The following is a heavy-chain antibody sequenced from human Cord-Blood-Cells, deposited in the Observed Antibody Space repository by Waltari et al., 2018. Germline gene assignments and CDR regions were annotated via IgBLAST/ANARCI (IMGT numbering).Heavy chain of an antibody. J-gene: IGHJ4*02. Sequence: QVQLVQSGAEVKKPGASVKVSCKASGYTFTGYYMPWVRPAPGQGLEWMGWINPNSGGTNYAQKFQGWVTMTRDTSISTAYMELSRLRSDDTAVYYCARVGEFESGSFDYWGQGTLVTVSS. CDR2: INPNSGGT. CDR1: GYTFTGYY. D-gene: IGHD1-26*01. V-gene: IGHV1-2*04. CDR3: ARVGEFESGSFDY.